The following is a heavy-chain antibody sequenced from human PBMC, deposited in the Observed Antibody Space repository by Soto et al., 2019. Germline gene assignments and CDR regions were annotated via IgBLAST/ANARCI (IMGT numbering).Heavy chain of an antibody. CDR3: ARSGYCSGSSCYSDY. V-gene: IGHV3-21*01. CDR2: ISSSSSYI. J-gene: IGHJ4*02. D-gene: IGHD2-15*01. Sequence: LRLSCAASGFSFSNYNMNWVRQAPGKGLEWVSYISSSSSYIYYADPVKGRFTISRDNAKNSLYLQMNSLRAEDTALYYCARSGYCSGSSCYSDYWGLGTLVTVSS. CDR1: GFSFSNYN.